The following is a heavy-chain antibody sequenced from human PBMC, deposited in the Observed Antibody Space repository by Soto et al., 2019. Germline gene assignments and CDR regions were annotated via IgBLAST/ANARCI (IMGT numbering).Heavy chain of an antibody. V-gene: IGHV3-23*01. Sequence: GGSLRLSCAASGFTFSSYAMSWVRQAPGKGLEWVSAISGSGSTYYADSVKGRFTISRDNSKNTLYLQMNSLRAEDTAVYYCAKDGTGTRFWYYGMDVWGQGTTVTVS. J-gene: IGHJ6*02. CDR2: ISGSGST. CDR3: AKDGTGTRFWYYGMDV. D-gene: IGHD1-1*01. CDR1: GFTFSSYA.